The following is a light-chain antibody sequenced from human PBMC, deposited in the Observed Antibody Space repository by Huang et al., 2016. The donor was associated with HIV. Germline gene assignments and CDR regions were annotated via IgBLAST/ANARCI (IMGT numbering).Light chain of an antibody. CDR2: GAS. Sequence: EIVLPQSPGTLSLSPGERATLSCRASQSVSSTYLAWYQQKPGQAPRLLIYGASSRATAIPDRFSGSGSGTDFTLTISRLEPEDFAVYYCQQYGSSLPLTFGGGTKVEIK. CDR3: QQYGSSLPLT. J-gene: IGKJ4*01. CDR1: QSVSSTY. V-gene: IGKV3-20*01.